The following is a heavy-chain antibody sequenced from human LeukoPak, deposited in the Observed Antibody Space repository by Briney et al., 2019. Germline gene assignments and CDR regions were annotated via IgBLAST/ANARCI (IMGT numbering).Heavy chain of an antibody. Sequence: GGSLRLSCAASGFTFSSYGMHWVRQAPGKGLEWVAVISYDGSNKYYADSVKGRFTISRDNSKNTLYLQMNSLRAEDTAVYYCAKDRYYYGSGSYYTFDYWGQGTLVTVSS. CDR2: ISYDGSNK. CDR3: AKDRYYYGSGSYYTFDY. CDR1: GFTFSSYG. J-gene: IGHJ4*02. V-gene: IGHV3-30*18. D-gene: IGHD3-10*01.